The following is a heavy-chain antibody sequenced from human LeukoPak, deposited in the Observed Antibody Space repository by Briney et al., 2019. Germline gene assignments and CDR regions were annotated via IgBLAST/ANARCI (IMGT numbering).Heavy chain of an antibody. Sequence: GGSLRLSCAASGFTFSSYWMSWVRQAPGKGLEWVANIKQDGSEEYYVDSVKGRLTISRDNAKNSLYLQMDSLRAEDTAVYYCARAKGYDFWSGPLGGYFDYWGQGTLVTVSS. CDR2: IKQDGSEE. CDR1: GFTFSSYW. CDR3: ARAKGYDFWSGPLGGYFDY. D-gene: IGHD3-3*01. J-gene: IGHJ4*02. V-gene: IGHV3-7*01.